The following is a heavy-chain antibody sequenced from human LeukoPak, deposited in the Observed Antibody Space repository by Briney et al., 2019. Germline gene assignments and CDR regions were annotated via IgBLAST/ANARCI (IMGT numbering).Heavy chain of an antibody. CDR3: ARVTYGSGTYGAFDY. Sequence: GGSLRLSYAASGFTFSSYNIDWVRQAPGKGLEWVSSISSSSSYIYYADSVKGRFTISRDNAKKSLYLQMNSLRADDTAVYYCARVTYGSGTYGAFDYWGQGTLVTVSS. D-gene: IGHD3-10*01. V-gene: IGHV3-21*01. CDR2: ISSSSSYI. J-gene: IGHJ4*02. CDR1: GFTFSSYN.